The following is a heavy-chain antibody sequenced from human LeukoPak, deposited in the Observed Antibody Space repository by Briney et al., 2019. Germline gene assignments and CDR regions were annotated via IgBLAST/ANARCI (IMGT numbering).Heavy chain of an antibody. J-gene: IGHJ4*02. Sequence: GASVKVSCKASGYTFTGYYMHWVRQAPGQGLEWMGRINPNSGGTNYAQKFQGRVTMTRDTSISTAYMELRSLRSDDTAVYYCARGGPYGSSELLSAPSNDLDYWGQGTLVTVSS. CDR2: INPNSGGT. CDR3: ARGGPYGSSELLSAPSNDLDY. CDR1: GYTFTGYY. V-gene: IGHV1-2*06. D-gene: IGHD3-10*01.